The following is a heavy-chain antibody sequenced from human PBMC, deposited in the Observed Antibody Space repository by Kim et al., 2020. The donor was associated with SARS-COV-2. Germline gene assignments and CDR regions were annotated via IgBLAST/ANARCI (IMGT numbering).Heavy chain of an antibody. J-gene: IGHJ4*02. Sequence: SDEAVQSRFTNYRDTSKNALNLEMNSLRAEDTALYYCAKVTTITAQFYDYWGQGTLVTVSS. V-gene: IGHV3-23*01. CDR3: AKVTTITAQFYDY. D-gene: IGHD4-4*01.